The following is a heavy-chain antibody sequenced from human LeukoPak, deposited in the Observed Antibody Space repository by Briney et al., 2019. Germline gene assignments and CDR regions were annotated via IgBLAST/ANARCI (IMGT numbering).Heavy chain of an antibody. J-gene: IGHJ5*02. D-gene: IGHD2-2*02. V-gene: IGHV1-69*04. CDR2: IIPILGIA. CDR3: AREGAVVVPAAIRAFNWFDP. CDR1: GGTFSSYA. Sequence: SVKVSCKASGGTFSSYAISWVRQAPGQGLEWMGRIIPILGIANYAQKFQGRVTITADKSTSTAYMELSSLRSEDTAVYYCAREGAVVVPAAIRAFNWFDPWGQGTLVTVSS.